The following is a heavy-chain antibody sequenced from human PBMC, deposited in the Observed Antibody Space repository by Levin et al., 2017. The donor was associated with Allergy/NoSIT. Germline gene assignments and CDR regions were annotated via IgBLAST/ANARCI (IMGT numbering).Heavy chain of an antibody. Sequence: SQTLSLTCTVSGGSISSYYWSWLRQPPGKGLEWIGYIYYSGSTNYNPSLKSRVTISVDTSKNQFSLKLSSVTAADTAVYYCARLDSSGYLSGWGQGTLVTVSS. CDR1: GGSISSYY. CDR3: ARLDSSGYLSG. J-gene: IGHJ4*02. CDR2: IYYSGST. V-gene: IGHV4-59*08. D-gene: IGHD3-22*01.